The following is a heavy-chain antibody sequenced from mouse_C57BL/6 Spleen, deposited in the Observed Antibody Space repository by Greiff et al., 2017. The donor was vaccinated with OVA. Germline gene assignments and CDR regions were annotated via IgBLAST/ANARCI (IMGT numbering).Heavy chain of an antibody. V-gene: IGHV1-74*01. CDR2: IHPSDSDT. D-gene: IGHD3-2*02. J-gene: IGHJ3*01. CDR1: GYPFISYW. Sequence: VVLQQPGAALVKHGASVMLSCKASGYPFISYWMLWVEQRPGQGLEWIGRIHPSDSDTNYNQKFKGKATLTVDKSTSTAYMKLSSLTSEDSAVYYSEIEGAKATGYWGQGTLVTVSA. CDR3: EIEGAKATGY.